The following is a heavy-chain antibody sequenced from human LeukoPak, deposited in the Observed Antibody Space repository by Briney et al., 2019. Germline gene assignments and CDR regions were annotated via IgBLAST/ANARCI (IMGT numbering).Heavy chain of an antibody. CDR2: INPNSGGT. CDR3: ASGPIPQYGMDA. CDR1: GYTFTGYY. V-gene: IGHV1-2*02. Sequence: ASVKVSCKASGYTFTGYYMHWVRQAPGQGLEWMGWINPNSGGTNYAQKFQGRVTMTRDTSTSTVYMELSSLRSEDTAVYYCASGPIPQYGMDAWGQGTTVTVSS. J-gene: IGHJ6*02.